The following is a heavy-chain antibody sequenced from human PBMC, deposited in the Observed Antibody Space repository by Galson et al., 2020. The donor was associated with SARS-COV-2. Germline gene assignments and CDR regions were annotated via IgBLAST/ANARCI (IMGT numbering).Heavy chain of an antibody. Sequence: ASVQVSCKVSGYTLTELSMHWVRQAAGKGLAWMGCFDPEDGEPIYAQKFQGRVTMTEDTSTDTAYMELSSLRSEDTAVYYCATSSLRFLHWFDPWGQGTLVTVSS. J-gene: IGHJ5*02. CDR2: FDPEDGEP. D-gene: IGHD3-3*01. CDR1: GYTLTELS. CDR3: ATSSLRFLHWFDP. V-gene: IGHV1-24*01.